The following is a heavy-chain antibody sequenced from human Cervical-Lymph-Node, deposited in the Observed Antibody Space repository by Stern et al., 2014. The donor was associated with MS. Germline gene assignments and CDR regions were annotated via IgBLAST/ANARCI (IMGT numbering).Heavy chain of an antibody. CDR2: ITAGSGNT. J-gene: IGHJ1*01. V-gene: IGHV1-3*01. CDR3: ATGLSTISSLLRH. Sequence: VQLVESGAEVKKPGASVKVSCKASGYTLTSYAMHWVRQAPGQRLEWMGWITAGSGNTKYSQKFQGRVTVNRDTSANTAYMELSSLTSEDPAVYYCATGLSTISSLLRHWGQGTLVTVPP. CDR1: GYTLTSYA. D-gene: IGHD2-2*01.